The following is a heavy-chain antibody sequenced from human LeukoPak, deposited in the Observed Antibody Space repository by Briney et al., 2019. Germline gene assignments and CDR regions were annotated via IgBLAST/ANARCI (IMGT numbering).Heavy chain of an antibody. Sequence: PGGSLRLSCAVSGFTFSTYTMIWVRQAPGKGLEWVSYISVSSSTIYYADSLKGRFTISRDNAKNSVYLQMNSLRAEDTAVYYCARRYGDYVYFDYWGQGNLVTVST. CDR2: ISVSSSTI. D-gene: IGHD4-17*01. CDR1: GFTFSTYT. J-gene: IGHJ4*02. CDR3: ARRYGDYVYFDY. V-gene: IGHV3-48*01.